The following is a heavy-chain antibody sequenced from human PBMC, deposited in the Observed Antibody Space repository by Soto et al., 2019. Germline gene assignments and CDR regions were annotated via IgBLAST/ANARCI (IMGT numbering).Heavy chain of an antibody. V-gene: IGHV3-11*01. CDR3: AREIGYRYGPFDL. J-gene: IGHJ4*02. CDR2: ISSSGSNI. CDR1: GFTFSDYC. Sequence: QVQLVESGGGLVKSGGSLRLSCAASGFTFSDYCMSWIRQAPGKGLEWVSYISSSGSNIYYADSVKGRFTISRDNAKNSLYLEMNSLRGEETAVYYWAREIGYRYGPFDLWGQGTLGPVSS. D-gene: IGHD5-18*01.